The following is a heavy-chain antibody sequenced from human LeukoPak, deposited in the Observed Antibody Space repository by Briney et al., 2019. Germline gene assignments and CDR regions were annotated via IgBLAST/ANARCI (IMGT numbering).Heavy chain of an antibody. CDR1: GFTFSGCA. Sequence: PGGSLRLSCAASGFTFSGCAMHWVRQASGKGLEWVGRIRSKANSYATAYAASVKGRFTISRDDSKNTAYLQMNSLKTEDTAVYYCTRHRPDYGDLDYWGQGTLVTVSS. J-gene: IGHJ4*02. D-gene: IGHD4-17*01. CDR3: TRHRPDYGDLDY. CDR2: IRSKANSYAT. V-gene: IGHV3-73*01.